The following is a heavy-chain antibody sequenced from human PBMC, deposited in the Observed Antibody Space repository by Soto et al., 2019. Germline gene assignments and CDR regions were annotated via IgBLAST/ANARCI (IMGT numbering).Heavy chain of an antibody. CDR2: ISGSGGST. J-gene: IGHJ6*03. Sequence: GGSLRLSCAASGLTSSSYAMSWVRQAPGKGLEWVSAISGSGGSTYYADSVKGRFTISRDNSKNTLYLQMNSLRAEDTAVYLCAKCFKNYYYYYMDVWGKGTTVTVSS. D-gene: IGHD3-16*01. V-gene: IGHV3-23*01. CDR3: AKCFKNYYYYYMDV. CDR1: GLTSSSYA.